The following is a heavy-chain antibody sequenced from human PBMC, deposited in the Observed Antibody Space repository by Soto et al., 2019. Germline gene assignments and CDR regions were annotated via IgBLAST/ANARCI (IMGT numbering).Heavy chain of an antibody. J-gene: IGHJ6*02. Sequence: SVKVSCKASGGTFSDYAISWVRQAPGQGLEWVGGIIPIFGTTKYVQKFQGRVTIIADTSTSTAYMELSSLRSEDTAIYYCARDPGRSSNRWRVMQVAHGHYYAMDVWGQGTTVTVSS. CDR2: IIPIFGTT. CDR3: ARDPGRSSNRWRVMQVAHGHYYAMDV. D-gene: IGHD2-2*01. CDR1: GGTFSDYA. V-gene: IGHV1-69*06.